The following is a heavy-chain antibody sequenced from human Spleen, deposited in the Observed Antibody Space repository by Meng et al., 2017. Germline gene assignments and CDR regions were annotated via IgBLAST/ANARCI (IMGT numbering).Heavy chain of an antibody. CDR1: GYTFTSSG. CDR2: IHPSGHP. CDR3: VKHSSDWSLDS. Sequence: QVQLVQSGAEVKKPGASVKVSCKASGYTFTSSGISWVRQAPGQGLEWMGWIHPSGHPTYAQKFQGRVTMTIDTSTTTASMELRSLRSDDSALYYCVKHSSDWSLDSWGQGTLVTVSS. D-gene: IGHD6-19*01. V-gene: IGHV1-18*01. J-gene: IGHJ4*02.